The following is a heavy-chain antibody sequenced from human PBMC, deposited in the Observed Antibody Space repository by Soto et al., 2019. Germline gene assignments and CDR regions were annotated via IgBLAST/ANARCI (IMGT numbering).Heavy chain of an antibody. CDR3: ARDNLAAALGYYGMDV. D-gene: IGHD6-13*01. J-gene: IGHJ6*02. CDR1: GFTFSSYS. V-gene: IGHV3-21*01. Sequence: GGSLRLSCAASGFTFSSYSMNWVRQAPGKGLEWVSSISSSSSYIYYADSVKGRFTISRDNAKNSLYLQMNSLRAEDTAVYYSARDNLAAALGYYGMDVWGQGTTVTVSS. CDR2: ISSSSSYI.